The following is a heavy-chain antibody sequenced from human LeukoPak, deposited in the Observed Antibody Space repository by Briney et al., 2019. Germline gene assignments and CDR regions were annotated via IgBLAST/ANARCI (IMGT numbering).Heavy chain of an antibody. Sequence: PSETLSLACTVSGFSISSYYWSWIRQPAGKGLEWIGRIYTSGSTNYNPSLKSRVTMSADTSKNQFSLKVTSVTAADTAVYYCAGGYYAVLYWGQGTLVTVSS. CDR1: GFSISSYY. V-gene: IGHV4-4*07. CDR2: IYTSGST. D-gene: IGHD2/OR15-2a*01. CDR3: AGGYYAVLY. J-gene: IGHJ4*02.